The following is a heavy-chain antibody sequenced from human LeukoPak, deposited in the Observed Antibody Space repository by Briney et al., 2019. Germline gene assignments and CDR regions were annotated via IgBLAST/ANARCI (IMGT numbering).Heavy chain of an antibody. CDR3: ARAFRGVRAFDY. CDR1: GITFSSYG. J-gene: IGHJ4*02. Sequence: GGTLRLSCAASGITFSSYGMSWVRQAPGKGLEWVSVIYSGGSTYYADSVKGRFTISRDNSKNTLYLQMNSLRAEDTAVYYCARAFRGVRAFDYWGQGTLVTVSS. CDR2: IYSGGST. V-gene: IGHV3-53*01. D-gene: IGHD3-10*01.